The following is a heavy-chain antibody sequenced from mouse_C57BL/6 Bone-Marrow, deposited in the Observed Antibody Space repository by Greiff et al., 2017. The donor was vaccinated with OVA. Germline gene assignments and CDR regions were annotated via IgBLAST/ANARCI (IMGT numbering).Heavy chain of an antibody. V-gene: IGHV10-3*01. CDR3: VRELGQEDYFDY. J-gene: IGHJ2*01. Sequence: DVMLVESGGGLVQPKGSLKLSCAASGFTFNTYAMHWVRQAPGKGLEWVARIRSKSSNYATYYADSVKDRFTISRDDSQSMLYLQMNNLKTEDTAMYYCVRELGQEDYFDYWGQGTTLTVSS. CDR1: GFTFNTYA. CDR2: IRSKSSNYAT. D-gene: IGHD4-1*01.